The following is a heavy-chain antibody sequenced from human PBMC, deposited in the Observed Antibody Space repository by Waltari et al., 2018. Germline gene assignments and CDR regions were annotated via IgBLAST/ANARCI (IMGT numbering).Heavy chain of an antibody. Sequence: EVQLVQSGAEVKKPGESLKISCQVSGYSFARFWIGWVRQMPGKGLEWMGIIYPGDSSTKYSPSFQGQVTISVDTSISTAYLQWSSLKASDTAMYFCARQNIHSYGYGYFDYWGQGTLVTVSS. CDR1: GYSFARFW. V-gene: IGHV5-51*01. CDR3: ARQNIHSYGYGYFDY. J-gene: IGHJ4*02. D-gene: IGHD5-18*01. CDR2: IYPGDSST.